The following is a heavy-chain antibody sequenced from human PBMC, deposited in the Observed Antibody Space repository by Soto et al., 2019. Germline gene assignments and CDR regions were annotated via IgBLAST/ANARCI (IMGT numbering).Heavy chain of an antibody. V-gene: IGHV3-74*01. Sequence: GGSLRLSCEVSGFTFSNYCMHWVRQAPGKGLVWVSRINSDGSSTSYADSVKGRFTISRDDAKNTLYLQMNSLRAEDTVVYYCARVLAPGVRNAMDVWGQGTTVTVSS. J-gene: IGHJ6*02. CDR3: ARVLAPGVRNAMDV. CDR2: INSDGSST. D-gene: IGHD3-10*02. CDR1: GFTFSNYC.